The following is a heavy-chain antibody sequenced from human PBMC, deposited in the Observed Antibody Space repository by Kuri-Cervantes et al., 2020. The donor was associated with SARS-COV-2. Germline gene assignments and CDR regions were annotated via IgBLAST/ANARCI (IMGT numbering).Heavy chain of an antibody. CDR1: GFTFSSYW. D-gene: IGHD1-26*01. Sequence: GESLKISCAASGFTFSSYWMHWVRQAPGKGLEWVAVIWYDGSNKYYADSVKGRFTISRDNSKNTLYLQMNSLRAEDTAVYYCAREGVVGATTYCYYGMDVWGQGTTVTVSS. J-gene: IGHJ6*02. CDR3: AREGVVGATTYCYYGMDV. V-gene: IGHV3-33*08. CDR2: IWYDGSNK.